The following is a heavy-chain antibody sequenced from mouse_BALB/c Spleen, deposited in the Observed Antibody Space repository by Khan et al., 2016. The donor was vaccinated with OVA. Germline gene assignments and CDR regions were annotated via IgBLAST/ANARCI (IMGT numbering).Heavy chain of an antibody. CDR1: GYTFTTYW. J-gene: IGHJ2*01. CDR2: INPTSGYT. CDR3: ARDRIDY. V-gene: IGHV1-7*01. Sequence: QVQLQQSGAELAKPGASVKMSCKASGYTFTTYWMHWVKQRPGQGLEWIGYINPTSGYTDYTEKFKDKATLSADKSSNTAYMQLSSLTSEDSAVYYCARDRIDYWGQGTTLTVSS.